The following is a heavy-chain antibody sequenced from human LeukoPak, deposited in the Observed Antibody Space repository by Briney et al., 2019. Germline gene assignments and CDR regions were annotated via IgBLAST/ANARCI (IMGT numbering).Heavy chain of an antibody. CDR2: IYTSGST. J-gene: IGHJ4*02. D-gene: IGHD6-13*01. CDR3: ARGGAAAGTDY. Sequence: SETLSLTCTVSGNSISSGDNYWSWIRQPAGKGLEWIGRIYTSGSTNYNPSLKSRVTISGYTSKNQFSLKLSSVTAADTAVYYCARGGAAAGTDYWGQGTLVTVSS. CDR1: GNSISSGDNY. V-gene: IGHV4-61*02.